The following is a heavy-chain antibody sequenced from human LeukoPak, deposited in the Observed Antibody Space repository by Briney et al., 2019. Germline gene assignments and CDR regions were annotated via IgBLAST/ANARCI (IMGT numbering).Heavy chain of an antibody. Sequence: PGGSLRLSCAASGFTFDDYGMSWVRQAPGKGLEWVSAISGSGGSTYYADSVKGRFTISRDNSKNTLYLQMNSLRAEDTAVYYCAKGIVVVPAAPTDYWGQGTLVTVSS. CDR2: ISGSGGST. J-gene: IGHJ4*02. CDR3: AKGIVVVPAAPTDY. V-gene: IGHV3-23*01. CDR1: GFTFDDYG. D-gene: IGHD2-2*01.